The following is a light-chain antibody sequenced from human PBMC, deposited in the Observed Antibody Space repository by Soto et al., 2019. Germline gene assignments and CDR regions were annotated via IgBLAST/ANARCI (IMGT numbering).Light chain of an antibody. CDR1: SSDVGSYDL. J-gene: IGLJ1*01. CDR2: EAN. V-gene: IGLV2-23*01. Sequence: QSVLTQPASVSGSPGQSITISCTGTSSDVGSYDLVSWYQQHPGKAPKLMIYEANKRPSGVSSRFSGSKSGNTASLTISGLQADDEADYYCCSYAAGSAPYVFGTGTKVTVL. CDR3: CSYAAGSAPYV.